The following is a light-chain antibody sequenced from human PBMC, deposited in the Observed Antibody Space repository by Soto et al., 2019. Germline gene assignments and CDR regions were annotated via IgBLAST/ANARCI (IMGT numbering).Light chain of an antibody. CDR3: QYSCHPPL. J-gene: IGKJ3*01. V-gene: IGKV1-33*01. Sequence: DIQMTQSPSSLSASVGDRATITCQASQDIGYYLNWYQHKPGKAPKLLIYDAFNFEIAVPSRFRGGGSGTHYSFTISGLQTEDIAAYYCQYSCHPPLFGPGTKVDMK. CDR1: QDIGYY. CDR2: DAF.